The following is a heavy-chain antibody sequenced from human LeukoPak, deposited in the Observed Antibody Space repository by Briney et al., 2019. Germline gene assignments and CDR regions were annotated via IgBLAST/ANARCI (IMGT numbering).Heavy chain of an antibody. J-gene: IGHJ4*02. V-gene: IGHV3-48*03. CDR1: GFTFSSYE. Sequence: TGGSLRLSCAASGFTFSSYEMNWVRQAPGKGLEWVSYISSSSSTIYYADSVKGRFTISRDNAKNSLYLQMNSLRAEDTAVYYCARDFSSGWYGFDYWGQGTLVTVSS. CDR2: ISSSSSTI. CDR3: ARDFSSGWYGFDY. D-gene: IGHD6-19*01.